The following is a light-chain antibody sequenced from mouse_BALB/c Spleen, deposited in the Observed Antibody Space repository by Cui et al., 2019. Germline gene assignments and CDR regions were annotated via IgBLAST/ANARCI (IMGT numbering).Light chain of an antibody. Sequence: QIALTQSPAIMSASLGEEITITCSVSSSVSYMHWYQQKSGTSPKLLIYSTSNLASGVPSRFSGSGSGTFYSLTISSVEAEDAADYYCHQWSSYPWTFGGGTKLEIK. CDR1: SSVSY. CDR3: HQWSSYPWT. CDR2: STS. J-gene: IGKJ1*01. V-gene: IGKV4-80*01.